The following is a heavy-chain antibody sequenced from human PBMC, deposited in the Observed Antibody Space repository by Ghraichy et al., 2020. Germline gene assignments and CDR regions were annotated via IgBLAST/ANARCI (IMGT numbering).Heavy chain of an antibody. CDR3: ARAVDTAMVGHFDY. Sequence: SETLSLTCTVSGGSVSSGSYYWSWIRQPPGKGLEWIGYIYYSGSTNYNPSLKSRVTISVDTSKNQFSLKLSSVTAADTAVYYCARAVDTAMVGHFDYWGQGTLVTVSS. CDR1: GGSVSSGSYY. V-gene: IGHV4-61*01. J-gene: IGHJ4*02. D-gene: IGHD5-18*01. CDR2: IYYSGST.